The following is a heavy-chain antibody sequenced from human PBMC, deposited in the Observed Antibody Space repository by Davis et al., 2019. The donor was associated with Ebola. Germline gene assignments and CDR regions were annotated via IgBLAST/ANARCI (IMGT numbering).Heavy chain of an antibody. D-gene: IGHD3-9*01. Sequence: SETLSLTCTVPGGSISSYYWSWIRQPPGKGLEWIGYIYYSGSTNYNPSLKSRVTISVDTSKNQFSLKLSSVTAADTAVYYCARRKGRGVLTGYYSPFDYWGQGTLVTVSS. J-gene: IGHJ4*02. CDR2: IYYSGST. CDR1: GGSISSYY. CDR3: ARRKGRGVLTGYYSPFDY. V-gene: IGHV4-59*12.